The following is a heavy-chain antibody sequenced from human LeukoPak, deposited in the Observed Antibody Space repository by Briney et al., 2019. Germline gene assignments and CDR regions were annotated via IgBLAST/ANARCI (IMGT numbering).Heavy chain of an antibody. D-gene: IGHD6-6*01. Sequence: ASVKVSCKASGYTFTSYGISWVRHAPGQGLEWVGWFSVYNGNTNYAQKLQGRVTMTTDTSTSTAYMELRSLRSDDTAVYYCARDRAGSIASPYYYYMDVWGKGTTVTVSS. V-gene: IGHV1-18*01. CDR3: ARDRAGSIASPYYYYMDV. J-gene: IGHJ6*03. CDR1: GYTFTSYG. CDR2: FSVYNGNT.